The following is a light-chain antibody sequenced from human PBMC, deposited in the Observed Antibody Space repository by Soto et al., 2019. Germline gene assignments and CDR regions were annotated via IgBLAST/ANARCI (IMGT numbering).Light chain of an antibody. CDR2: AAS. J-gene: IGKJ5*01. CDR3: QQSYSTPPIT. CDR1: QSISSY. V-gene: IGKV1-39*01. Sequence: EIQMTQPPASLSASIEDRVTITCRASQSISSYLNWYQQKPGKAPKLLIYAASSLQSGVPSRFSGSGSGTDFTLTISSLQPEDFATYYCQQSYSTPPITLGQGTRLEIK.